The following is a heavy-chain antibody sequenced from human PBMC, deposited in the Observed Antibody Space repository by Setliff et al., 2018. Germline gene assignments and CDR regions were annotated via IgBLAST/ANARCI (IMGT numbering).Heavy chain of an antibody. V-gene: IGHV3-48*01. J-gene: IGHJ4*02. CDR3: ARVGYSRGPPVYYFDY. CDR1: GFTFSDYE. D-gene: IGHD5-12*01. Sequence: GGSLRLSCEVSGFTFSDYEMSWVRQAPGKGLEWVSYISSSSSTIYYADSVKGRFTISRDNAKNSLYLQMNSLRAEDTAVYYCARVGYSRGPPVYYFDYWGQGTLVTVSS. CDR2: ISSSSSTI.